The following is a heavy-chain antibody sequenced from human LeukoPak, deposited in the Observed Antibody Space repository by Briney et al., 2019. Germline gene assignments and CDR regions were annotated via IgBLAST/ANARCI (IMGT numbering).Heavy chain of an antibody. CDR1: GHTFTGYY. J-gene: IGHJ6*03. CDR2: MNPNRGNT. Sequence: ASVKVSCKASGHTFTGYYMHWVRHAPGQGLEWMGWMNPNRGNTGYAQKFQGRVTITRNTSISTAYMELSSLRSEDTAVYYCARGTYYYGSGSYYIPYYYYYYMDVWGKGTTVTVSS. D-gene: IGHD3-10*01. CDR3: ARGTYYYGSGSYYIPYYYYYYMDV. V-gene: IGHV1-8*03.